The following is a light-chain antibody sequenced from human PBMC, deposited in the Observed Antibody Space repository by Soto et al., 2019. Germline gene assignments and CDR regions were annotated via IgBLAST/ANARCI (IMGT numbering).Light chain of an antibody. CDR1: QSIRSN. Sequence: DIVMTQSPPTLSVSPGERAALSCRASQSIRSNLAWYQQKPGQAPRLLIYGASTRATGIPARFSGSGSGTEFTLTISSLQSEDFAVYYCQQYNNWPAITFGQGTRLEI. CDR2: GAS. J-gene: IGKJ5*01. V-gene: IGKV3D-15*01. CDR3: QQYNNWPAIT.